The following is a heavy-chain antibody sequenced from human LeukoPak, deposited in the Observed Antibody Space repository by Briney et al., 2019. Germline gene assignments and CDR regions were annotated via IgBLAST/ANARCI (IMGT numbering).Heavy chain of an antibody. CDR1: GGSISSGDYY. J-gene: IGHJ4*02. D-gene: IGHD3-10*01. Sequence: PSETLSLTCTVSGGSISSGDYYWSWIRQPPGKGLEWIGYIYYSGSTYYNPSLKSRVTISVDTSKNQFSLKLSSVTAADTAVYYCARAVTYYGSGIIDYWGQGTLVTVSS. CDR2: IYYSGST. CDR3: ARAVTYYGSGIIDY. V-gene: IGHV4-30-4*01.